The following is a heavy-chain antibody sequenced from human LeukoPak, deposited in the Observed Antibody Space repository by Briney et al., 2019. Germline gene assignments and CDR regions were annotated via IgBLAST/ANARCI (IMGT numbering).Heavy chain of an antibody. CDR2: INPNSGGT. CDR3: ASGFMGYDRSGYYDDAFDI. Sequence: ASVKVSCKASGYTFTDYYMHWVRQAPGPGLEWMGWINPNSGGTNYAQKFQGRVAMTRDTSISTAYMELSRLRSDDTAVYYCASGFMGYDRSGYYDDAFDIWGQGTMVTVSS. CDR1: GYTFTDYY. V-gene: IGHV1-2*02. J-gene: IGHJ3*02. D-gene: IGHD3-22*01.